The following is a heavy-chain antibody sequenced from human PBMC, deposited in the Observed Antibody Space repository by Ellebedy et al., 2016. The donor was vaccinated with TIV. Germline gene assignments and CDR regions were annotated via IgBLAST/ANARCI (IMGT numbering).Heavy chain of an antibody. J-gene: IGHJ6*02. CDR2: IWYDGSNK. CDR1: GFTFSSYG. D-gene: IGHD5-24*01. V-gene: IGHV3-33*08. CDR3: ARARYGSVDRVNYYYGMDV. Sequence: GGSLRLSCAASGFTFSSYGMHWVRQAPGKGLEWVALIWYDGSNKYYADSVKGRFTISRDNSMNTLYLQMNSLRGEDTAVYYCARARYGSVDRVNYYYGMDVWGQGTLVTVSS.